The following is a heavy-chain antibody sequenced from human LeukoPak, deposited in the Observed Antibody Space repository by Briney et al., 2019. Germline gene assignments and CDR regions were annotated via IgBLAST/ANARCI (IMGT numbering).Heavy chain of an antibody. V-gene: IGHV1-24*01. J-gene: IGHJ4*02. CDR2: FDPEDGET. Sequence: ASVNVSCKVSGYTLTELSMHWVRQAPGKGLEWMGGFDPEDGETIYAQKFQGRVTMTEDTSTDTAYMELSSLRSEDTAVYYCATGDFYDSSGYYEVAYWGQGTLVTVSS. CDR1: GYTLTELS. D-gene: IGHD3-22*01. CDR3: ATGDFYDSSGYYEVAY.